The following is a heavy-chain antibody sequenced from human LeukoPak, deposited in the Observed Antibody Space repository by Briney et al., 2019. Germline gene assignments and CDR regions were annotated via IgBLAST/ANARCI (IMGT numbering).Heavy chain of an antibody. J-gene: IGHJ4*02. V-gene: IGHV3-21*01. CDR1: GFTFSSYS. Sequence: PGGSLRLSCAASGFTFSSYSMNWVRQAPGKGLEWVSSISSSSSYIYYADSMKGRFTISRDNAKNSLYLQMNSLGAEDTAVYYCARDDYGGLDYWGQGTLVTVSS. CDR2: ISSSSSYI. D-gene: IGHD4-23*01. CDR3: ARDDYGGLDY.